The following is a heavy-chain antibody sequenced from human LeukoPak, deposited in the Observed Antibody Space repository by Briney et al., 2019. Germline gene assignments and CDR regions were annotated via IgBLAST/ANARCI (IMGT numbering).Heavy chain of an antibody. J-gene: IGHJ5*02. Sequence: SQTLSLTCTVSGGSISSGSYYWSWIRQPAGKGLEWIGEINHSGSTNYNPSLKSRVTISVDTSKNQFSLKLSSVTAADTAVYYCARGRLRSRFDPWGQGTLVTVSS. D-gene: IGHD4-17*01. CDR3: ARGRLRSRFDP. CDR2: INHSGST. CDR1: GGSISSGSYY. V-gene: IGHV4-61*09.